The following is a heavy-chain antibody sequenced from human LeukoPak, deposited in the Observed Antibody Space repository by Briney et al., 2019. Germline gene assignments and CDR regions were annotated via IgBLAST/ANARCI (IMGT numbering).Heavy chain of an antibody. J-gene: IGHJ6*03. CDR1: GGSIGSYY. D-gene: IGHD2-15*01. V-gene: IGHV4-4*07. Sequence: PSETLSLTCTVSGGSIGSYYWSWIRQPAGKGLEWIGRIYTSGSTNYNPSLKSRVTISVDTSKNQFSLKLSSVTAADTAVYYCARGGGSGYYYYYMDVWGKGTTVTISS. CDR3: ARGGGSGYYYYYMDV. CDR2: IYTSGST.